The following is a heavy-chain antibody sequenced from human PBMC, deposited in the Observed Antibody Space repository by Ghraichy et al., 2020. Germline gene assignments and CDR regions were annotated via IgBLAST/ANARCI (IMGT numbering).Heavy chain of an antibody. V-gene: IGHV3-13*01. CDR2: IGTAGDT. J-gene: IGHJ4*02. CDR1: GFTFSSYD. CDR3: ARGADMVVVAAALSY. D-gene: IGHD2-2*01. Sequence: GGSLRLSCAASGFTFSSYDMHWVRQATGKGLEWVSAIGTAGDTYYPGSVKDRFTISRENAKNSLYLQMNSLRAGDTAVYYCARGADMVVVAAALSYWGQGTLVTVSS.